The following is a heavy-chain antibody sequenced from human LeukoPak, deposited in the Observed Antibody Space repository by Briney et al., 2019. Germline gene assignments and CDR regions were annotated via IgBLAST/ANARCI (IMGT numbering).Heavy chain of an antibody. J-gene: IGHJ6*03. CDR2: MSYSGNT. CDR3: ARRKGGYSYYYYYMDV. D-gene: IGHD4-23*01. V-gene: IGHV4-39*01. CDR1: GGSISSSSYY. Sequence: SETLSLTCTVSGGSISSSSYYWGWIRQPPGKGLEWIGSMSYSGNTYYNPSLKSRVTISVDTSKNQFFLKLSSVTAADTAVYYCARRKGGYSYYYYYMDVWGKGTTVTVSS.